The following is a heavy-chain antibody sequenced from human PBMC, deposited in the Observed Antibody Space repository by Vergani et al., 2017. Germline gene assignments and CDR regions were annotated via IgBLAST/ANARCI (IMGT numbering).Heavy chain of an antibody. CDR2: IIPIFGTA. CDR3: AREWGDDSSDYYYYY. CDR1: GGTFSSYS. V-gene: IGHV1-69*13. Sequence: QVQLVQSGAEVKKPGSSVKVSCKASGGTFSSYSINWVRQAPGQGLEWMGGIIPIFGTANYAQKFQGRVTITAAESTSTAYMELSSLGSEDTAMYYSAREWGDDSSDYYYYYWGQGTLVTVSS. D-gene: IGHD3-22*01. J-gene: IGHJ4*02.